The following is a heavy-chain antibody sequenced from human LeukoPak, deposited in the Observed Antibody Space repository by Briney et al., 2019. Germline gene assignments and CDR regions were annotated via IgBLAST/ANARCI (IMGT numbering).Heavy chain of an antibody. CDR3: ASYSDPIAAAGTGFDY. CDR1: GFTFSSYS. V-gene: IGHV3-21*01. Sequence: GGSLRLSCAASGFTFSSYSMNWARQAPGKGLEWVSSFSSSSSYIYYADSVKGRFTISRDNAKNSLYLQMNSLRAEDTAVYYCASYSDPIAAAGTGFDYWGQGTLVTVSS. J-gene: IGHJ4*02. D-gene: IGHD6-13*01. CDR2: FSSSSSYI.